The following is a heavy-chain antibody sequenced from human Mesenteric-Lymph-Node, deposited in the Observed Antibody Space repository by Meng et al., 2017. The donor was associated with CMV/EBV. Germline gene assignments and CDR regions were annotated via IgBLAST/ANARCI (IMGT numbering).Heavy chain of an antibody. CDR2: ISGSGGST. CDR3: AKDSAATVVWFDP. CDR1: GFTFSSYA. V-gene: IGHV3-23*01. D-gene: IGHD2-15*01. J-gene: IGHJ5*02. Sequence: GESLKISCAASGFTFSSYAMSWVRQAPGKGLEWVSAISGSGGSTYYADSVKGRFTISRDNSKNTLYLQMNSLRAEDTAVYYCAKDSAATVVWFDPWGQGTLVTVSS.